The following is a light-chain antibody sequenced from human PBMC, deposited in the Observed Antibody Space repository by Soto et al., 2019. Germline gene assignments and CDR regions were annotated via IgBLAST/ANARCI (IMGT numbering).Light chain of an antibody. CDR1: QSVSITY. V-gene: IGKV3-20*01. J-gene: IGKJ1*01. CDR2: GAS. Sequence: DIVLTQSPGTLSLSPGARATLSFRASQSVSITYFAWYQQKPGQAPRLLIYGASSRATGIPDRFSGSGSGTDFTLSISRLEPEDFAVYYCQQFGSSPWTFGHGTKVEIK. CDR3: QQFGSSPWT.